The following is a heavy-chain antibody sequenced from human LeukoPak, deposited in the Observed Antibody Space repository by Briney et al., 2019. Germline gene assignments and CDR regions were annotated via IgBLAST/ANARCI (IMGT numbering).Heavy chain of an antibody. Sequence: GGSLRLPCAASGFTFSNYWMGWVRQAPGKGLEWVANIKQDGSEKYYVDSVKGRFTISRDNAKNSLYLQMNSLRAEDTAVYYCARLRTFDYWGQGTLVTVSS. J-gene: IGHJ4*02. CDR1: GFTFSNYW. V-gene: IGHV3-7*03. D-gene: IGHD1-14*01. CDR2: IKQDGSEK. CDR3: ARLRTFDY.